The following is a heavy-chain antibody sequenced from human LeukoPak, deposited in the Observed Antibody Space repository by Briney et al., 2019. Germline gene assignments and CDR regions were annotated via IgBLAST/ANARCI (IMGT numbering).Heavy chain of an antibody. D-gene: IGHD5-12*01. CDR1: GGSISSSNYY. J-gene: IGHJ4*02. V-gene: IGHV4-39*07. Sequence: PSETLSLTCTVSGGSISSSNYYWGWIRQPPGKGLEWIGNIYHTGSTYYIPSLKSRVTISSDTSKNQFSLKLSSVTAADTAVYFCARLTGYDWESSFDYWGQGTLVTVSS. CDR2: IYHTGST. CDR3: ARLTGYDWESSFDY.